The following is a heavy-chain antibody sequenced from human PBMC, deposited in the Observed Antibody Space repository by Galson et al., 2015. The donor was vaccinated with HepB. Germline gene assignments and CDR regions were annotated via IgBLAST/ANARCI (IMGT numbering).Heavy chain of an antibody. J-gene: IGHJ4*02. Sequence: SLRLSCAASGFSFSSYAMHWVRQAPGKGLEWVAIISYDGSYKYFADSVKGRFTISRDNSMSTLYLQMNSLRAEDTAVYYCARGPQVLLWFGELELDYWGQGTLVAVSS. CDR1: GFSFSSYA. CDR2: ISYDGSYK. V-gene: IGHV3-30*04. D-gene: IGHD3-10*01. CDR3: ARGPQVLLWFGELELDY.